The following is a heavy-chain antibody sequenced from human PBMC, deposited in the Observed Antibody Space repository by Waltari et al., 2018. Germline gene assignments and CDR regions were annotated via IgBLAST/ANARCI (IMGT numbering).Heavy chain of an antibody. CDR1: GFRCCIYW. Sequence: EVQLVESGGGLVQPGGSLGLSCAAAGFRCCIYWTIWVRQAPGKGLEWVANIKQDESEKFYVDSVKGRFSISRDNAKNSLYLQMNSLRGEDTAVYYCARAGSQNEFDYWGQGTLVTVSS. J-gene: IGHJ4*02. CDR2: IKQDESEK. V-gene: IGHV3-7*04. CDR3: ARAGSQNEFDY.